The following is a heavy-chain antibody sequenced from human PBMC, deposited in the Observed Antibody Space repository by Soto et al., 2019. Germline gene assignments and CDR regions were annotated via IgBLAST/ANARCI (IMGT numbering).Heavy chain of an antibody. D-gene: IGHD3-16*01. Sequence: GGSLRLSCAASGFTFSSYAMSWVRQAPGKGLEWVSAISGSGGSTYYADSVKGRFTISRDNSKNTLYLQMNSLRAEDTSVYYCAKFQYSLGYFDYWGQGTLVTVSS. CDR1: GFTFSSYA. CDR2: ISGSGGST. J-gene: IGHJ4*02. CDR3: AKFQYSLGYFDY. V-gene: IGHV3-23*01.